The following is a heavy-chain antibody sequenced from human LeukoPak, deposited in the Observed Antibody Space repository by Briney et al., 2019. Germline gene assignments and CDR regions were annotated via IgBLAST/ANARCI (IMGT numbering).Heavy chain of an antibody. V-gene: IGHV1-2*02. CDR2: INPRSGGR. CDR3: TRDVTGDYWFDP. J-gene: IGHJ5*02. Sequence: ASVKVSCKASEYTFTAYDMHWVRQAPGQGLEWMGWINPRSGGRDYAQKFQGRVTMTRDTSISTAYMELSRLISDDTAVYYCTRDVTGDYWFDPWGQGTLVTVSS. D-gene: IGHD3-16*01. CDR1: EYTFTAYD.